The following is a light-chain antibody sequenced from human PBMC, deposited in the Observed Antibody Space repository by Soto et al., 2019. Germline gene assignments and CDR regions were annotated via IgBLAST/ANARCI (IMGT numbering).Light chain of an antibody. V-gene: IGKV3-15*01. J-gene: IGKJ3*01. CDR2: GVS. CDR3: QQYNDWPFT. Sequence: EIVMTPSPGTLSVSPGGRATLSYRASQSVSVNLAWYQQKPGQAPRLLIYGVSTMATGIPARFSGSESGTEFTLTISSLQSEDFAVYYCQQYNDWPFTFGPGTKVD. CDR1: QSVSVN.